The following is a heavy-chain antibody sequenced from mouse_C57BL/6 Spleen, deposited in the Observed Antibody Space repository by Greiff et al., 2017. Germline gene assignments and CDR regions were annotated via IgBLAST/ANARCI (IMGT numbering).Heavy chain of an antibody. D-gene: IGHD2-4*01. J-gene: IGHJ4*01. Sequence: EVKLMESEGGLVQPGSSMKLSCTASGFTFSDYYMAWVRQVPEKGLEWVANINYDGSSTYYLDSLKSRFIISRDNAKNILYLQMSSLKSEDTATYYCAREGYDYDYAMDYWGKGTSVTVSS. V-gene: IGHV5-16*01. CDR2: INYDGSST. CDR3: AREGYDYDYAMDY. CDR1: GFTFSDYY.